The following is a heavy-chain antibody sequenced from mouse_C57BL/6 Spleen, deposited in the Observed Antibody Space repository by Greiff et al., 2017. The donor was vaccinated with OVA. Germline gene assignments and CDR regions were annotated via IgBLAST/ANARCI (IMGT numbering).Heavy chain of an antibody. D-gene: IGHD2-1*01. CDR2: IDPETGGT. CDR1: GYTFTDYE. V-gene: IGHV1-15*01. J-gene: IGHJ4*01. Sequence: QVQLQQSGAELVRPGASVTLSCKASGYTFTDYEMHWVKQTPVHGLEWIGAIDPETGGTDYNQKFKGKAILTADKSSSTAYMELRSLTSEDSAVYYCTTFYYGNYASMDYWGQGTSVTVSS. CDR3: TTFYYGNYASMDY.